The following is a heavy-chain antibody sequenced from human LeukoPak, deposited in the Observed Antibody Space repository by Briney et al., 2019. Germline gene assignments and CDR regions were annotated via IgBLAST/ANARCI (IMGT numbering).Heavy chain of an antibody. CDR3: AKTKKGSYLAFDI. V-gene: IGHV3-23*01. Sequence: GGSLRLACAASGFTFSSDAMSWVRQAPGKGLEWVAAISGSGGSPYYAHSVKGRFTIPRDNSKNTLYRQMNSLRAEDTAVYYCAKTKKGSYLAFDIWGQGTMVTVSS. CDR2: ISGSGGSP. J-gene: IGHJ3*02. CDR1: GFTFSSDA.